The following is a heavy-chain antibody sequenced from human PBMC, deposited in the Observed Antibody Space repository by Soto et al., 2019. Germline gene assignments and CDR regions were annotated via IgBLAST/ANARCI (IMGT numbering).Heavy chain of an antibody. J-gene: IGHJ6*03. V-gene: IGHV1-69*08. CDR1: GDTFSSYS. CDR2: IIPMVGTP. Sequence: QAQLVQSGAEVQRPGSSVKVSCKASGDTFSSYSISWVRQAPGQGLEWMGRIIPMVGTPNYAQKFQGRVTFSAEKSTSTAYMVLNSLISDDTAVYYCATDGGYTSSSAYNSFMDVWGKGTPVTVSS. CDR3: ATDGGYTSSSAYNSFMDV. D-gene: IGHD1-1*01.